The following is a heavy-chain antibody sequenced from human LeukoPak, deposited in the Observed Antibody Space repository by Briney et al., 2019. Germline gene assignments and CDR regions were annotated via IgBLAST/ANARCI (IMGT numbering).Heavy chain of an antibody. CDR2: INPNSGST. Sequence: ASVKVSCTASGDTFTGYYMHWVRQAPGQGLEWMGWINPNSGSTNYAQKFQGRVTMTRDTSISTAFMDLSRLRSDDTAVYYCARRGNYGHYFDYWGQGTLVTVSS. CDR1: GDTFTGYY. J-gene: IGHJ4*02. V-gene: IGHV1-2*02. CDR3: ARRGNYGHYFDY. D-gene: IGHD1-7*01.